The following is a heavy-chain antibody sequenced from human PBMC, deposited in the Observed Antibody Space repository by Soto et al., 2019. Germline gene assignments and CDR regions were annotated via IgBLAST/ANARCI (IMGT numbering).Heavy chain of an antibody. V-gene: IGHV4-39*01. CDR3: ARHRTHVWPDFDY. J-gene: IGHJ4*02. D-gene: IGHD2-8*01. CDR2: ISYSGST. Sequence: SETLSLTCTVSGDSITTKNYYWGWIRQPPGKGLEWIGSISYSGSTYYTPSLKSRITISVDTSKNQFSLKLSSVTAADTAVYYCARHRTHVWPDFDYWGQGTLVTVSS. CDR1: GDSITTKNYY.